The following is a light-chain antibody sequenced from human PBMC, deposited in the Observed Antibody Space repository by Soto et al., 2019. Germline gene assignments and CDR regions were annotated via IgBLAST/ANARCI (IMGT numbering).Light chain of an antibody. CDR3: LQSHSTPLT. J-gene: IGKJ5*01. Sequence: DIQMTQSPSSLSASVGDTISITCRSFQTISKSLNWYQQRPGKAPRVVIVGASLLQSGVPSTFSASGSGTDFTLTISSLRPDDFATYYCLQSHSTPLTFGQGTRLEIK. CDR2: GAS. CDR1: QTISKS. V-gene: IGKV1-39*01.